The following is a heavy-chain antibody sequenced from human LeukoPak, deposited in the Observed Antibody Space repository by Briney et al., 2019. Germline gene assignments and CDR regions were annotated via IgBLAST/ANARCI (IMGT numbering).Heavy chain of an antibody. CDR2: INHSGST. CDR1: GGSFSGYY. CDR3: AREGVGVLDY. Sequence: SETLSLTCAVYGGSFSGYYWSWIRQPPGKGLEWIGEINHSGSTNYNPSLKSRVTISVDTSKNQFSLKLSSVTAADTAVYYCAREGVGVLDYWGQGTLVTVSS. V-gene: IGHV4-34*01. D-gene: IGHD1-26*01. J-gene: IGHJ4*02.